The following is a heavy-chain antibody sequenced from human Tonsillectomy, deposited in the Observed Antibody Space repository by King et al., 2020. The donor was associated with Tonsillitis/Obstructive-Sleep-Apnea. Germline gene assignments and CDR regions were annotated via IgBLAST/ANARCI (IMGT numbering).Heavy chain of an antibody. CDR1: GYTFTSYG. CDR3: ARTNYDFWSGYSYDAFDI. Sequence: VQLVQSGAEVKKPGASVKVSCKASGYTFTSYGISWVRQAPGQGLEWMGWISAYNGNTNYAQKLQGRVTMTTDTSTSTAYMELRSLRSDDTAVYYCARTNYDFWSGYSYDAFDIWGQGTMVTVSS. J-gene: IGHJ3*02. CDR2: ISAYNGNT. D-gene: IGHD3-3*01. V-gene: IGHV1-18*01.